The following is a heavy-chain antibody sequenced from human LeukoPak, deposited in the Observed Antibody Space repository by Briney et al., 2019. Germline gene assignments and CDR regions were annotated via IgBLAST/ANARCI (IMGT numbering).Heavy chain of an antibody. V-gene: IGHV3-33*06. CDR3: AKLAAAGNEVDY. J-gene: IGHJ4*02. D-gene: IGHD6-13*01. Sequence: GRSLRLSCAASGFTFSSYGMHWVRQAPGKGLEWVAVIWYDGSNKYYADSVKGRFIISRDNSKNTLYLQMNSLRSEDTAVYYCAKLAAAGNEVDYWGQGTLVTVSS. CDR1: GFTFSSYG. CDR2: IWYDGSNK.